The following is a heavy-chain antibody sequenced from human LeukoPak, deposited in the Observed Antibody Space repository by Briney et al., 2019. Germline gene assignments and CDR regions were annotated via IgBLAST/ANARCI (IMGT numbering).Heavy chain of an antibody. Sequence: GRSLRLSCAASGFTFSTYGMHWVSQAPGKGLEWVAVIWYDGSNKYYADSVKGRFTISRDNSRNTLYLQMNSLRAEDTAVYYCARDGPAYCGGDCYWDYWGQGTLVTVSS. J-gene: IGHJ4*02. D-gene: IGHD2-21*02. CDR2: IWYDGSNK. V-gene: IGHV3-33*01. CDR3: ARDGPAYCGGDCYWDY. CDR1: GFTFSTYG.